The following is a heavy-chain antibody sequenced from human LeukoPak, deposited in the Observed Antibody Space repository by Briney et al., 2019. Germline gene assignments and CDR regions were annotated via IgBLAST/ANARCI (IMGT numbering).Heavy chain of an antibody. CDR1: GFTFSSYA. J-gene: IGHJ4*02. CDR3: AKVAGPTYYYDSSGLFFDY. V-gene: IGHV3-23*01. CDR2: ISGSGGST. D-gene: IGHD3-22*01. Sequence: GGSLRLSYAASGFTFSSYAMSWVRQAPGKGLEWVSAISGSGGSTYYADSVKGRFTISRDNSKNTLYLQMNSLRAEDTAVYYCAKVAGPTYYYDSSGLFFDYWGQGTLVTVSS.